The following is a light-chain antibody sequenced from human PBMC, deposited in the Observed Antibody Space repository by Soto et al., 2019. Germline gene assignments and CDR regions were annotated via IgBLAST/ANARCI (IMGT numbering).Light chain of an antibody. Sequence: DIVMTQSPDSLAVSLGERATINCKSSQSLLFDSNNKNHLAWYQHKPGHPPKLLIYWASTRESGVRDRFSGSGSGTDFTLTISSLQAADVAIYYCQQYFSTVLTFGGGTKVEI. CDR2: WAS. CDR1: QSLLFDSNNKNH. J-gene: IGKJ4*01. CDR3: QQYFSTVLT. V-gene: IGKV4-1*01.